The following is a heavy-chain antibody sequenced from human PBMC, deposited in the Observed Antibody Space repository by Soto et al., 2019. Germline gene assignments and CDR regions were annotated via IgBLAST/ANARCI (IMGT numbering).Heavy chain of an antibody. Sequence: PGGSLRLXCAASGFTFSSYSMNWVRQAPGKGLEWVSSISSSSSYIYYADSVKGRFTISRDNAKNSLYLQMNSLRAEDTAVYYCAREAYSSSWYNWFDPWGQGTLVTVSS. CDR1: GFTFSSYS. D-gene: IGHD6-13*01. CDR2: ISSSSSYI. CDR3: AREAYSSSWYNWFDP. V-gene: IGHV3-21*01. J-gene: IGHJ5*02.